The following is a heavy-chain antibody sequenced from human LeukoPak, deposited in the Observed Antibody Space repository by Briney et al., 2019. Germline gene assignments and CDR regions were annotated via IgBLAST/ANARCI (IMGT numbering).Heavy chain of an antibody. CDR3: ARGPTRANSTDY. D-gene: IGHD2/OR15-2a*01. CDR2: ITASGTAM. CDR1: GFTFSSYS. Sequence: PGGSLRLSCAASGFTFSSYSMNWVRQAPGKGLEWVSHITASGTAMFYADSVKGRFTISRDNAKNSLYLQMNSLRDEDTAVYYCARGPTRANSTDYWGQGALVTVSS. J-gene: IGHJ4*02. V-gene: IGHV3-48*02.